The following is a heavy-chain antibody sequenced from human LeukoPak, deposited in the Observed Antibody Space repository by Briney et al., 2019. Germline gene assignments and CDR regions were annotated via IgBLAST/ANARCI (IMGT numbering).Heavy chain of an antibody. D-gene: IGHD5-12*01. V-gene: IGHV4-61*02. CDR3: ARKGGRGYGIDAFDI. CDR2: IYTSGST. J-gene: IGHJ3*02. CDR1: GGSISSGSYY. Sequence: SETLPLTCTVPGGSISSGSYYWSWIRQPAGKGLEWIGRIYTSGSTNYNPSLKSRVTISVDTSKNQFSLKLSSVTAADTAVYYCARKGGRGYGIDAFDIWGQGTMVTVSS.